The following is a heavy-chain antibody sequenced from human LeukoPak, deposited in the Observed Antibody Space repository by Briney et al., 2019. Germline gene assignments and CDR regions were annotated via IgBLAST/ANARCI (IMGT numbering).Heavy chain of an antibody. V-gene: IGHV1-2*02. D-gene: IGHD2-2*01. J-gene: IGHJ3*02. CDR1: GYTFTGYY. Sequence: GASVKVSCKASGYTFTGYYMHWVRQAPGQGLEWMGWINPNSGGTNYAQKFQGGVTMTRDTSISTAYMELSRLRSDDTAVYYCARDLSRDIVVVPAAIVAFDIWGQGTMVTVSS. CDR2: INPNSGGT. CDR3: ARDLSRDIVVVPAAIVAFDI.